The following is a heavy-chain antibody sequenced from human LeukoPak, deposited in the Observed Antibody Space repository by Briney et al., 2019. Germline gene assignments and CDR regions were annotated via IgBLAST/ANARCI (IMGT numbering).Heavy chain of an antibody. CDR3: ARGYSSSWWPHFDY. V-gene: IGHV4-39*07. CDR2: IYTGGST. CDR1: GVSITSGNDY. J-gene: IGHJ4*02. Sequence: SETLSLTCNVSGVSITSGNDYWGWIRQPRGKGLEWIANIYTGGSTYYNPALQNRAAISIDTSKDQFFLRLTSLTAADTAVYYCARGYSSSWWPHFDYWGQGTLVTVSS. D-gene: IGHD6-13*01.